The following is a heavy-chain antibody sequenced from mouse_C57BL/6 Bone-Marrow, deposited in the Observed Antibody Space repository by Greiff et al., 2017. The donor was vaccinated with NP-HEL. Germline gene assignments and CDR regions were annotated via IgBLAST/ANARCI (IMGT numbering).Heavy chain of an antibody. Sequence: QVQLQQSGPELVKPGASVKISCKASGYAFSSSWMNWVKQRPGKGLEWIGRIYPGDGDTNYNGKFKGKATLTADKSSSTAYMQLSSLTSEDSAVYFCARGRYCGSSLDDWGQGTTLTVSS. CDR3: ARGRYCGSSLDD. D-gene: IGHD1-1*01. CDR1: GYAFSSSW. V-gene: IGHV1-82*01. J-gene: IGHJ2*01. CDR2: IYPGDGDT.